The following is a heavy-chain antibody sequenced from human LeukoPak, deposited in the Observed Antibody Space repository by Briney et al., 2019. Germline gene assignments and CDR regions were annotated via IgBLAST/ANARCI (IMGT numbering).Heavy chain of an antibody. V-gene: IGHV1-2*02. CDR3: ARGVKDIVVVPAIDY. CDR2: INPNSGGT. Sequence: GASVKVSCKASGYTFTGYYMHWVRQAPGQGLEWMGWINPNSGGTNYAQKFQGRVTMTRDTSISTAYMELSRLRSDDTAVYYCARGVKDIVVVPAIDYWVQGTLVTVSS. J-gene: IGHJ4*02. CDR1: GYTFTGYY. D-gene: IGHD2-2*01.